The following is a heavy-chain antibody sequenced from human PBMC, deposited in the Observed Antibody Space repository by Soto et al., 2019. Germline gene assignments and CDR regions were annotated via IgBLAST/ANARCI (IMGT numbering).Heavy chain of an antibody. J-gene: IGHJ3*02. D-gene: IGHD2-15*01. CDR2: IYYRGST. CDR1: GGSISSTRYY. V-gene: IGHV4-39*01. Sequence: PSETLSLTCTVSGGSISSTRYYWAWIRHPPGKGLEWIGSIYYRGSTYYNPSLKSRVTISVDTSKNQFSLNLSSVTAAVTAVYYCARLLLADAFQIWCQGTTVTVS. CDR3: ARLLLADAFQI.